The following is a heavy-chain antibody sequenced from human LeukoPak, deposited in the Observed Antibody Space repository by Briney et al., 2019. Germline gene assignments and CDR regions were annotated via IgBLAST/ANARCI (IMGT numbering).Heavy chain of an antibody. CDR3: ARVGGDGYNIDY. CDR1: GGTISDYY. D-gene: IGHD5-24*01. J-gene: IGHJ4*02. V-gene: IGHV4-59*01. Sequence: PSETLSLTCTVSGGTISDYYWTWIRQPPGKGLEWIGYIYYSGSTSYNPSLKSRVTISVDTSKNQFSLKLGSVTPADTAVYYCARVGGDGYNIDYWGQGTLVTVSS. CDR2: IYYSGST.